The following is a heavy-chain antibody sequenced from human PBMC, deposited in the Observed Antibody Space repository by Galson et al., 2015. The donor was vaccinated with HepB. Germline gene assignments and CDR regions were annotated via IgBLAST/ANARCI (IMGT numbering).Heavy chain of an antibody. J-gene: IGHJ6*03. CDR2: IIPIFGTA. CDR1: GGTFSSYA. D-gene: IGHD2-2*01. V-gene: IGHV1-69*13. CDR3: ARESTAGYCSSTSCPYYMDV. Sequence: SVKVSCKASGGTFSSYAISWVRQAPGQGLEWMGGIIPIFGTANYAQKFQGRVTITADESTSTAYMGLSSLRSEDTAVYYCARESTAGYCSSTSCPYYMDVWGKGATVTVSS.